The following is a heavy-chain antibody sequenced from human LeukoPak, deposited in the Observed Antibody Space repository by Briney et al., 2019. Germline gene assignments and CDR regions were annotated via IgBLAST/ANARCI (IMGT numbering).Heavy chain of an antibody. J-gene: IGHJ4*02. V-gene: IGHV3-48*01. D-gene: IGHD4-17*01. CDR3: ARDHDYAFDN. CDR1: GFPFIEYS. CDR2: IGIDSGNT. Sequence: GGSLRLSCTASGFPFIEYSMNWVRQAPGKGLEWISYIGIDSGNTKYADSVRGRFTISADRAQNSLYLQMDTLRVEDTAVYYCARDHDYAFDNWGQGTLVSVAS.